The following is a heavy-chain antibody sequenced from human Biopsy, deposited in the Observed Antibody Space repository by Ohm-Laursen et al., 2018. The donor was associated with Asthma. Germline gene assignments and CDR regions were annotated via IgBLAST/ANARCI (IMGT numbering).Heavy chain of an antibody. J-gene: IGHJ5*02. CDR3: ARAASTTVFWSGYSHNWFDN. D-gene: IGHD3-3*01. CDR2: INHSGST. Sequence: GTLSLTCAVYGGSFSAYYWSWIRQPPGKGLEWIAEINHSGSTNYNPSLKSRVTMSVDTSKNQLFLNLSSVTAADTAVYYCARAASTTVFWSGYSHNWFDNWGQGTLVTVSS. V-gene: IGHV4-34*01. CDR1: GGSFSAYY.